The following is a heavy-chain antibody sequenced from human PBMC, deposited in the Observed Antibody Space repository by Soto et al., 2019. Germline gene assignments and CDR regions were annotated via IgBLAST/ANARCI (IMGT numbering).Heavy chain of an antibody. CDR2: SRNRIMSYTT. D-gene: IGHD6-6*01. CDR1: GFTLSDVY. Sequence: GGSLGVSCVASGFTLSDVYIDWVRQAPGKGLEWVGRSRNRIMSYTTEYAASVKGRFTVSRDVSRNSLYLQMNSLKTEDTAVYYCARSSITTREFDRWGQGP. V-gene: IGHV3-72*01. CDR3: ARSSITTREFDR. J-gene: IGHJ4*02.